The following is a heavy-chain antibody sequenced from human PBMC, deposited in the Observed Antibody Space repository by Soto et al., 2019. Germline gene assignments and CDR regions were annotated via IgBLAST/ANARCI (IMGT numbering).Heavy chain of an antibody. CDR3: AGSRGYSSRHFDY. Sequence: EVQLVESGGGLVKPGGSLRLACAASGFTFIDYSMNWVRQAPGKGLEWVSYISPSGSYINYSDSVRGRFTISRDNAKNSLFLQVNSLRAEDTAVYYCAGSRGYSSRHFDYWGQGTLVTVSS. CDR1: GFTFIDYS. V-gene: IGHV3-21*01. CDR2: ISPSGSYI. J-gene: IGHJ4*02. D-gene: IGHD6-13*01.